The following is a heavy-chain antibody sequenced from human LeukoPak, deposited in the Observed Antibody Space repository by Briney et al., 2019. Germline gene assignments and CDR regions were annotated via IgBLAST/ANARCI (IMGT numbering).Heavy chain of an antibody. V-gene: IGHV4-31*03. J-gene: IGHJ4*02. CDR1: GGSIKSTTYF. D-gene: IGHD3-3*01. CDR3: ARGYGNYTSGFDH. CDR2: IYYSGRT. Sequence: PSQTLSLTCTVSGGSIKSTTYFWNWIRQHPGKGLEWIGYIYYSGRTYYTPSLKSRVAVSVDTSENQFSLRLSSVTAADTAIYYCARGYGNYTSGFDHWGQGTLVTVSS.